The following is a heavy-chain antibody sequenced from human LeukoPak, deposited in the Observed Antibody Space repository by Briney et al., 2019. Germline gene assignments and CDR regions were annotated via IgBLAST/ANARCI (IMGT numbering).Heavy chain of an antibody. V-gene: IGHV1-58*02. CDR3: AGTPWFGELTLDY. J-gene: IGHJ4*02. CDR1: GFTFTSST. CDR2: IVVGSGNT. D-gene: IGHD3-10*01. Sequence: SVKVSCKASGFTFTSSTIQWVRQARGQRLEWIGWIVVGSGNTNYAQKFQERVIITGDMSTTTVYMELSSLRSEDTAVYYCAGTPWFGELTLDYWGQGTLVTVSS.